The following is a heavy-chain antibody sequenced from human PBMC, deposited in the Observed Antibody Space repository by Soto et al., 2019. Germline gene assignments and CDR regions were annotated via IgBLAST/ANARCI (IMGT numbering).Heavy chain of an antibody. D-gene: IGHD3-3*01. CDR2: ISYDGSNK. CDR1: GFTFSSYA. J-gene: IGHJ4*02. V-gene: IGHV3-30-3*01. CDR3: AREIERLLGY. Sequence: PGGSLRLSCAASGFTFSSYAMHWVRQAPGKGLEWVAVISYDGSNKYYVDSVKGRFSISRDNSKNTLYLQMNSLRAEDTAVYYCAREIERLLGYWGQGTLVTVSS.